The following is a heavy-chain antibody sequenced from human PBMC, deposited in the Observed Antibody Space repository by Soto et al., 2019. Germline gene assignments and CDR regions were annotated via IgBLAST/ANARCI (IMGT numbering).Heavy chain of an antibody. CDR3: AKCTNGVCYGGWSDP. CDR1: GFTFSSYA. J-gene: IGHJ5*02. CDR2: ISGSGGST. V-gene: IGHV3-23*01. Sequence: GGSLRLSCAASGFTFSSYAMSWVRQAPGKGLEWVSAISGSGGSTYYADSVKGRFTISRDNSKNTLYLQMNSLRAEDTAVYYCAKCTNGVCYGGWSDPWGQGTLVTVSS. D-gene: IGHD2-8*01.